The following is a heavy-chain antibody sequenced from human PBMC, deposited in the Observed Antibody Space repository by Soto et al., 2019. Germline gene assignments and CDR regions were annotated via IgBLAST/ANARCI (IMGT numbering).Heavy chain of an antibody. J-gene: IGHJ6*02. CDR3: ARDHCTNTNCSTSIYYYGMDV. CDR1: GYTFTTFD. Sequence: ASVKVSCKASGYTFTTFDINWVRQATGQGLEWVGWMNPNSGNTGYAQKFQGRVTMTRNTSISTAYMELGSLRSEDTAVYFCARDHCTNTNCSTSIYYYGMDVWGQGTTVTVSS. D-gene: IGHD2-2*02. CDR2: MNPNSGNT. V-gene: IGHV1-8*01.